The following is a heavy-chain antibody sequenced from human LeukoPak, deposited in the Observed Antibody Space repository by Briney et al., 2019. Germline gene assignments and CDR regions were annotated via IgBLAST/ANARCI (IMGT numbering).Heavy chain of an antibody. CDR1: GFTVSSNY. D-gene: IGHD6-19*01. V-gene: IGHV3-53*05. J-gene: IGHJ3*02. CDR2: IYSGGST. CDR3: AKALTSGWYLDAFNI. Sequence: HSGGSLRLSCAASGFTVSSNYMSWVRQAPGKGLEWVSVIYSGGSTYYADSVKGRFTISRDNSKNTLFLEMNSLRAEDTAVYYCAKALTSGWYLDAFNIWGQGTMVTVSS.